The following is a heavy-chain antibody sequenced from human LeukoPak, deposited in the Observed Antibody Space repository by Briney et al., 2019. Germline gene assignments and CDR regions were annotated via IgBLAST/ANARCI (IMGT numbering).Heavy chain of an antibody. J-gene: IGHJ5*02. V-gene: IGHV3-30*02. CDR2: IRYDGSNK. D-gene: IGHD6-13*01. CDR3: AKVSRYPYSSSPNWFDP. Sequence: PGGSLRPSCAASGFTFSSYSMHWVRQAPGKGLEWVAFIRYDGSNKYYADSVKGRFTISRDNSKNTLYLQMNSLRAEDTAVYYCAKVSRYPYSSSPNWFDPWGQGTLVTVSS. CDR1: GFTFSSYS.